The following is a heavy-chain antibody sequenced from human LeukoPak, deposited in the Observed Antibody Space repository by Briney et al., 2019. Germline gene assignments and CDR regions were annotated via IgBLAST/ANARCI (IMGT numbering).Heavy chain of an antibody. CDR1: GFTFSSYA. V-gene: IGHV3-23*01. CDR3: AGGTYYGTGSRPGYLNY. J-gene: IGHJ4*02. CDR2: ISGSGGST. Sequence: GGSLRLSCAASGFTFSSYAMSWVRQAPGKGLEWVSAISGSGGSTYYADSVKGRFTIARESSRNTVYLQMNSLRADDTAVYYCAGGTYYGTGSRPGYLNYWGLGTLVTVSS. D-gene: IGHD3-10*01.